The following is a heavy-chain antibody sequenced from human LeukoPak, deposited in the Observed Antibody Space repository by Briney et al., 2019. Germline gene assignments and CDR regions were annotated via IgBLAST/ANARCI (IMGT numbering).Heavy chain of an antibody. CDR3: ARDTAYSSSWYPKNDAFDI. CDR2: INPNSGGT. CDR1: GYTFTGYY. D-gene: IGHD6-13*01. J-gene: IGHJ3*02. Sequence: ASVKVSCKASGYTFTGYYMHWVRQAPGQGLEWMGWINPNSGGTNYAQKFRGRVTMTRDTSISTAYMELSRLRSDDTAVYYCARDTAYSSSWYPKNDAFDIWGQGTMVTVSS. V-gene: IGHV1-2*02.